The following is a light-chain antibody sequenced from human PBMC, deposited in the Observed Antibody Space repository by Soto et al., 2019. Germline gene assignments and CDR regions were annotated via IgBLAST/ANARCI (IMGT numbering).Light chain of an antibody. V-gene: IGLV2-14*01. J-gene: IGLJ2*01. CDR1: SSGVGTYKY. Sequence: QSVLTQPASVSGSPGQSITISCTGTSSGVGTYKYVSWYQQLPGKAPKLMIYEVSNRPSGVSNRFSGSKSGNTASLTISELQAEDEADYYCSSYTSRSTPVFGGGTKLTVL. CDR3: SSYTSRSTPV. CDR2: EVS.